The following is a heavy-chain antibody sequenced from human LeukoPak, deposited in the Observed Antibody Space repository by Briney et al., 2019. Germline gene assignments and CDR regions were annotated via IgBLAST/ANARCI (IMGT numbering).Heavy chain of an antibody. Sequence: GGSLRLSCAASGFTFSSYNMNWVRQAPGKGLEWVSSISSSSSYIYYADSVKGRFTISRDNAKNSLYLQMNSLRAEDTAVYYCAKGTAQLWLEPIDYWGQGTLVTVSS. CDR3: AKGTAQLWLEPIDY. D-gene: IGHD5-18*01. V-gene: IGHV3-21*04. J-gene: IGHJ4*02. CDR1: GFTFSSYN. CDR2: ISSSSSYI.